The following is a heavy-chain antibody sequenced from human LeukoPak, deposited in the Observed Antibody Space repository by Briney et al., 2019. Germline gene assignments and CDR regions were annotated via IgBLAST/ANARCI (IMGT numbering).Heavy chain of an antibody. D-gene: IGHD7-27*01. Sequence: SETLSLTCAVSGGSISSSNWWSWVRQPPGKGLEWIGEIYHSGSTNYNPSLKSRVTISVDKSKNQFSLKLSSVTAADTAVYYCARVGMSRFTLKGGGVDYWGQGTLVTVSS. CDR3: ARVGMSRFTLKGGGVDY. J-gene: IGHJ4*02. CDR2: IYHSGST. V-gene: IGHV4-4*02. CDR1: GGSISSSNW.